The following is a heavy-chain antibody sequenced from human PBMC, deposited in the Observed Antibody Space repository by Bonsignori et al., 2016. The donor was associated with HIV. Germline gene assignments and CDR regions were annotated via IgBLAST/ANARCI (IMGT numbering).Heavy chain of an antibody. CDR1: GFTFSDYY. D-gene: IGHD2-2*02. CDR2: ISSSGNTI. Sequence: GESLKISCAASGFTFSDYYMSWIRQAPGKGLEWVSYISSSGNTIYYGDSLKGRFTISRDNAKNSLYLQMNSLRVEDTAIYYCAREGDCGSTSCHRGWFAPWGQGTLVTVSS. J-gene: IGHJ5*02. CDR3: AREGDCGSTSCHRGWFAP. V-gene: IGHV3-11*01.